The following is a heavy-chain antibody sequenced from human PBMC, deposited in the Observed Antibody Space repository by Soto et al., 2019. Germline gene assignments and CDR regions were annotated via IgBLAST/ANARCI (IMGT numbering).Heavy chain of an antibody. CDR1: GFIFNDHY. J-gene: IGHJ4*02. CDR2: TRNKANSYST. CDR3: AKDLAAALPYYFDY. Sequence: GGSLRLSCAASGFIFNDHYMDWVRQAPGKGLEWVGRTRNKANSYSTDYAASVKGRFTVSRDDSKSSLYLQMNSLKTEDTAVYYCAKDLAAALPYYFDYWGQGT. V-gene: IGHV3-72*01. D-gene: IGHD6-13*01.